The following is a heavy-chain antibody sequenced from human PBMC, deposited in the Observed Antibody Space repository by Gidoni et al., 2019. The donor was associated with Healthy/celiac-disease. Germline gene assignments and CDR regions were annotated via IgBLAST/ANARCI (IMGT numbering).Heavy chain of an antibody. CDR1: GFTFSSYG. Sequence: QVQLVESGGGVVQPGRSLRLSCAASGFTFSSYGMHWVRQAPGKGLEWVAVISYDGSNKYYADSVKGRFTISRDNSKNTLYLQMNSLRAEDTAVYYCAKDRPFYGSGSYQVDYWGQGTLVTVSS. V-gene: IGHV3-30*18. CDR3: AKDRPFYGSGSYQVDY. D-gene: IGHD3-10*01. J-gene: IGHJ4*02. CDR2: ISYDGSNK.